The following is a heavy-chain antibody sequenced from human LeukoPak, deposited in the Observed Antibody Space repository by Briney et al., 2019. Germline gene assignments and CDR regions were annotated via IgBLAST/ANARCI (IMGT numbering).Heavy chain of an antibody. CDR3: ARGAIAAATP. D-gene: IGHD6-13*01. Sequence: SETRSLTCTVSGASISNYYWSWIRQPPKKVLEWIGYIYYSGSTNYNPSLKSRVTISVDTSKNQFSLKLSSVTAADTAVYYCARGAIAAATPWGQGTLVTVSS. CDR2: IYYSGST. V-gene: IGHV4-59*01. CDR1: GASISNYY. J-gene: IGHJ5*02.